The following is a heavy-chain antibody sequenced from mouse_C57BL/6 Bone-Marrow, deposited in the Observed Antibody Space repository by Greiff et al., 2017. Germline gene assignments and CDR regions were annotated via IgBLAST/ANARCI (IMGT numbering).Heavy chain of an antibody. V-gene: IGHV14-4*01. D-gene: IGHD2-2*01. J-gene: IGHJ2*01. Sequence: EVQLQESGAELVRPGASVKLSCTASGFNIKDDYMHWVKQRPEQGLEWIGWIDPENGDTEYASKFQGKATITADTSSNTAYLQLSSLTSEDTAVYYCTTGGGGYDAFDYWGQGTTLTVSS. CDR2: IDPENGDT. CDR3: TTGGGGYDAFDY. CDR1: GFNIKDDY.